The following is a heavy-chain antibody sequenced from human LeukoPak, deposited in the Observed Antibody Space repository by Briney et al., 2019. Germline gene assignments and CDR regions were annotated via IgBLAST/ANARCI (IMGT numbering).Heavy chain of an antibody. V-gene: IGHV5-51*01. CDR2: IYPGDSDT. Sequence: GESLKISCKGSGYSFTSYWIGWVRQMPGKGLEWMGIIYPGDSDTRYSPSFQGRVTISADKSISTAYLQWSSLKASDTAMYYCERPVGYCSSTSCYRYFDYWGQGTLVTVSS. CDR1: GYSFTSYW. J-gene: IGHJ4*02. CDR3: ERPVGYCSSTSCYRYFDY. D-gene: IGHD2-2*02.